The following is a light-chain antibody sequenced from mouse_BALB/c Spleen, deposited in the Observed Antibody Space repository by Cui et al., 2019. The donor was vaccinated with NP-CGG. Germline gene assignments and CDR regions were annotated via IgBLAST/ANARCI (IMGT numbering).Light chain of an antibody. V-gene: IGLV1*01. CDR2: GTN. Sequence: HAVVTQASPTTTSPGETVTLSCRSSTGAVTTRNYANWVQEKPDHLFTGLIGGTNNRAPGVPARFSGSLIGDKAALTITGAQTEDEAIYFCALWFSNHWVFGGGTKLTVL. CDR3: ALWFSNHWV. CDR1: TGAVTTRNY. J-gene: IGLJ1*01.